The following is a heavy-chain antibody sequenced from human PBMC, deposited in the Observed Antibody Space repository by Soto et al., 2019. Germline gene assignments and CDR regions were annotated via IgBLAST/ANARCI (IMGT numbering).Heavy chain of an antibody. V-gene: IGHV3-21*01. CDR1: GFTFNTNS. Sequence: GGSLRLSCAASGFTFNTNSMNWVRQAPGKGLEWVSSINDNSRAIFYPDSVKGRFTVSRDNAKNSLYLQMNSLRAEDTAVYYCARSPAKPGSHFDWFDSWGPGTLVTVSS. D-gene: IGHD3-10*01. J-gene: IGHJ5*01. CDR2: INDNSRAI. CDR3: ARSPAKPGSHFDWFDS.